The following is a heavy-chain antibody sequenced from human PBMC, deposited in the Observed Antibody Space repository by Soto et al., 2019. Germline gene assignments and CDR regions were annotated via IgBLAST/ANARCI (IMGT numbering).Heavy chain of an antibody. CDR2: INHSGST. CDR1: GGSFSGYY. J-gene: IGHJ5*01. CDR3: SRKRHEEWLTRENWFDS. V-gene: IGHV4-34*01. Sequence: PSETLSLTCAVYGGSFSGYYWRWIRQPPEKRLEWIGEINHSGSTNYNPSLKSRVTISVDTSKNQFSLKLSSHTAADPAVYSRSRKRHEEWLTRENWFDSWGKGTLVTFSS. D-gene: IGHD6-19*01.